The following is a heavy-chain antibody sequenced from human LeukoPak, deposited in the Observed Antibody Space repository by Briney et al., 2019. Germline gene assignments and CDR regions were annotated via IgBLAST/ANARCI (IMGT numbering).Heavy chain of an antibody. CDR1: GGSITKYY. J-gene: IGHJ6*02. D-gene: IGHD3-3*01. V-gene: IGHV4-59*12. Sequence: PETLSLTCTVSGGSITKYYWTWIRQPPGKGLEWIGYIYYTGSTNYNPSLGSRVTISVDTSQNQFSLTLRSVTAADTAVYYCARGITIFGGGMDVWGRGATVTVS. CDR2: IYYTGST. CDR3: ARGITIFGGGMDV.